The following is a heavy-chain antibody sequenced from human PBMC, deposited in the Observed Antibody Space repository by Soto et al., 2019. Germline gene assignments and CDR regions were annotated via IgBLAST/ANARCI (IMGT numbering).Heavy chain of an antibody. D-gene: IGHD3-22*01. Sequence: QVQLQESGPGLVKPSETLSLTCTVSGGSVSSGSYYWSWIRQPPGKGLEWIGYINYSGSTNYNPSXXXRATIAVDTSXXQXSXXLSSVTAADTAVYYCASGYDSSGYYHPWSLSQFDYWGQGTLVTVSS. CDR1: GGSVSSGSYY. J-gene: IGHJ4*02. CDR2: INYSGST. CDR3: ASGYDSSGYYHPWSLSQFDY. V-gene: IGHV4-61*01.